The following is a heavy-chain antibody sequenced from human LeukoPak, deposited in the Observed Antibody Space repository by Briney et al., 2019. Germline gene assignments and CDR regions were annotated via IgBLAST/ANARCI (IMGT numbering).Heavy chain of an antibody. CDR1: GGSISSSNYY. Sequence: SQTLSLTCTVSGGSISSSNYYWSWIRQPAGKGLEWIGRVYGGGSTNYNPSLKSRVTISEDTSKKQISLKLSSVTAADTAIYYCARDLVLWFGEGAFDIWGQGTMVIVSS. J-gene: IGHJ3*02. CDR2: VYGGGST. CDR3: ARDLVLWFGEGAFDI. D-gene: IGHD3-10*01. V-gene: IGHV4-61*02.